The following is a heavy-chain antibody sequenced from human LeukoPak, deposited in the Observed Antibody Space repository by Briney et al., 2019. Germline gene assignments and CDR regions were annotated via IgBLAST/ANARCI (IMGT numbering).Heavy chain of an antibody. J-gene: IGHJ5*02. CDR3: ARGDIVVVPAARSYPDP. V-gene: IGHV1-46*01. Sequence: GASVKVSCKASGYTFTSYYMHWVRQAPGQGLEWMGIIDPSGGSTSYAQKFQGRVTMTRDMSTSTVYMELSSLGSEDTAVYYCARGDIVVVPAARSYPDPWGQGTLVTVSS. D-gene: IGHD2-2*01. CDR2: IDPSGGST. CDR1: GYTFTSYY.